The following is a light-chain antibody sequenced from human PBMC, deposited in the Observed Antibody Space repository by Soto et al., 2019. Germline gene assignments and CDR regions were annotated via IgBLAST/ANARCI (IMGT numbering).Light chain of an antibody. CDR3: QQYGDSPPT. CDR1: QSVSSNS. Sequence: ELVLTQSPGTLSLSPGESATLSCRASQSVSSNSLAWYRRNPGQPPSLLIYGTSTRATDIPRRFSGSGSGTDFTLTITRLEPEDFAVYFCQQYGDSPPTFGQGTKVE. J-gene: IGKJ1*01. V-gene: IGKV3-20*01. CDR2: GTS.